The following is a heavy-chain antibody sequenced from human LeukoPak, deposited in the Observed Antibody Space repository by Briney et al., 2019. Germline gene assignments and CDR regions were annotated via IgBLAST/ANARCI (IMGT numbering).Heavy chain of an antibody. J-gene: IGHJ1*01. CDR3: ARDNRAEYFQH. Sequence: PSETLSLTCTLSGGSISSGGYYWSWIRQPPGKGLEWIGYIYHSGSTYYNPSLKSRVTISVGRSKNQFSLKLSSVTAADTAVYYCARDNRAEYFQHWGQGTLVTVSS. D-gene: IGHD1-14*01. CDR1: GGSISSGGYY. V-gene: IGHV4-30-2*01. CDR2: IYHSGST.